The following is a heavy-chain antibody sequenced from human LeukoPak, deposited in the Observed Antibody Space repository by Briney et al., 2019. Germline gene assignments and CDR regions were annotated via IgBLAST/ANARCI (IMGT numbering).Heavy chain of an antibody. CDR3: VRLSPYDSSGYYYDY. CDR2: ISGSGGST. V-gene: IGHV3-23*01. D-gene: IGHD3-22*01. J-gene: IGHJ4*02. CDR1: GFTFSSYS. Sequence: PGGSLRLSCAASGFTFSSYSMNWVRQAPGKGLEWVSTISGSGGSTYFADSVKGRFTISRENAKNSMYLQMNSLRAGDTAVYYCVRLSPYDSSGYYYDYWGQGTLVTVSS.